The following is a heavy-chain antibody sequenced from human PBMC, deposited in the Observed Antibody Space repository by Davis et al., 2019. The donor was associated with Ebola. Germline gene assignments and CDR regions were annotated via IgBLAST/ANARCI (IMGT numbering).Heavy chain of an antibody. CDR1: GFTFSSYW. Sequence: GESLKISCAASGFTFSSYWMSWVRQAPGKGLEWVANIKQDGSEKYYVDSVKGRFTISRDNAKNTLYLQMNSLRAEDTAVYYCARGGSAAAAYYYGMDVWGQGTTVTVSS. CDR3: ARGGSAAAAYYYGMDV. CDR2: IKQDGSEK. J-gene: IGHJ6*02. D-gene: IGHD6-13*01. V-gene: IGHV3-7*04.